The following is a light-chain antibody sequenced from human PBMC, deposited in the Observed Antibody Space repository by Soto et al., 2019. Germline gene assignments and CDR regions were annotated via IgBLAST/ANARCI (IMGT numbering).Light chain of an antibody. CDR2: KAS. CDR3: QQYNTYSRT. J-gene: IGKJ1*01. V-gene: IGKV1-5*03. Sequence: DIQMTQSPSTLSASVGDRVTISCRASQSISTWLAWYQQQPGKAPNLLIYKASTLQSGVPSRFSGSGSGTEFTLTISSLQPDDFATYYCQQYNTYSRTFGQGTKVEIE. CDR1: QSISTW.